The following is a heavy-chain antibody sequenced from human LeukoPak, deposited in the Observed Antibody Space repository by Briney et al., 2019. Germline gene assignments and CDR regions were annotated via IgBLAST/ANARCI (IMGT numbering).Heavy chain of an antibody. J-gene: IGHJ6*03. D-gene: IGHD2-15*01. CDR1: GGSISSYY. CDR3: ARGPGYCSGGSCYSHYYYYYMDV. Sequence: SETLSLTCTVSGGSISSYYWSWIRQPPGRGLEWIGYIYYSGSTNYNPSLKSRATISVDTSKNQFSLKLSSVTAADTAVYYCARGPGYCSGGSCYSHYYYYYMDVWGKGTTVTVSS. V-gene: IGHV4-59*01. CDR2: IYYSGST.